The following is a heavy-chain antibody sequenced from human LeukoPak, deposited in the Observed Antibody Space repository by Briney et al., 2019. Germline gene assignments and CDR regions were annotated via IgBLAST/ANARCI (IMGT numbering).Heavy chain of an antibody. CDR1: GYTFTGYY. CDR2: INPNSGGT. CDR3: ARVKQYYGDYDD. Sequence: GASVKVSCKASGYTFTGYYMHWVRQAPGQGLEWMGWINPNSGGTNYAQKFQGRVTMTRDASISTAYMELSRLGSDDTAVYYCARVKQYYGDYDDWGQGTLVTVSS. V-gene: IGHV1-2*02. J-gene: IGHJ4*02. D-gene: IGHD4-17*01.